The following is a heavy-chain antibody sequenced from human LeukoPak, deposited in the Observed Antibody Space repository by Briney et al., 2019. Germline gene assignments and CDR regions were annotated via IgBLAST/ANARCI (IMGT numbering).Heavy chain of an antibody. CDR1: GYTLTELS. D-gene: IGHD1-7*01. Sequence: ASVKVSCKVSGYTLTELSIHWVRQAPGKGLEWMGGFDPEDGETIYAQKFQGRVTMTEDTSTDTAYMELSSLRSEDTAVYHCATRYNWNYGWFDPWGQGTLVTVSS. CDR3: ATRYNWNYGWFDP. V-gene: IGHV1-24*01. J-gene: IGHJ5*02. CDR2: FDPEDGET.